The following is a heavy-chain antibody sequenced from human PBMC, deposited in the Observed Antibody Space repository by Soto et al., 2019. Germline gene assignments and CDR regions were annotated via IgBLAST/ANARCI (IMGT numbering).Heavy chain of an antibody. CDR1: GFIFRDYD. J-gene: IGHJ5*02. CDR2: ISSSGTAT. D-gene: IGHD6-6*01. V-gene: IGHV3-11*01. Sequence: QVHLVESGGGLVRPGGSLRLSCAASGFIFRDYDMSWIRQAPGKGLEWVSCISSSGTATYYADSVKRRFTISRDNAKNSLFVEMNSLRVEDTAVYYCARKGPRAARPNHWGQGTLVTVSS. CDR3: ARKGPRAARPNH.